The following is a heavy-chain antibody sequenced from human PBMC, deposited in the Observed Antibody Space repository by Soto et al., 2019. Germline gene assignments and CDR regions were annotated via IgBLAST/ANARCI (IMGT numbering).Heavy chain of an antibody. CDR1: GLTFSSYA. CDR2: ISGSGGST. V-gene: IGHV3-23*01. D-gene: IGHD3-10*01. CDR3: AKGPLLWFGDSSPSFDY. Sequence: GGSLRLSCAASGLTFSSYAMSWVRQAPGKGLEWVSAISGSGGSTYYADSVKGRFTISRDNSKNTLYLQMNSLRAEDTAVYYCAKGPLLWFGDSSPSFDYWGQGTLVTVSS. J-gene: IGHJ4*02.